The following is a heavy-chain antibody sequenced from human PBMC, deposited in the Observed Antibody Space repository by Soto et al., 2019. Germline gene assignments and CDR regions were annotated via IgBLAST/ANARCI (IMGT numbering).Heavy chain of an antibody. CDR3: ARESGYDFRIDY. D-gene: IGHD5-12*01. V-gene: IGHV4-59*01. Sequence: SETLSLTCTVSGGSISSYYWSWIRQPPGKGLEWIGYIYYSGSTNYNPSLKSRVTISVDTSKNQFSLKLSSVTAADTAVYYCARESGYDFRIDYWGQGTLVTVSS. J-gene: IGHJ4*02. CDR2: IYYSGST. CDR1: GGSISSYY.